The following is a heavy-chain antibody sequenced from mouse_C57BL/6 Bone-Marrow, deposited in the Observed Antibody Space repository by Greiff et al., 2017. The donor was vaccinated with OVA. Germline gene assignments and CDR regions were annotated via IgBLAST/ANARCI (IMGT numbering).Heavy chain of an antibody. CDR2: IYPGDGDT. Sequence: QVQLKESGPELVKPGASVKISCKASGYAFSSSWMNWVKQRPGKGLEWIGRIYPGDGDTNYNGKFKGKATLTADKSSSTAYMQLSSLTSEDSAVYFCARERAHYGSSYFDYWGQGTTLTVSS. CDR1: GYAFSSSW. D-gene: IGHD1-1*01. J-gene: IGHJ2*01. V-gene: IGHV1-82*01. CDR3: ARERAHYGSSYFDY.